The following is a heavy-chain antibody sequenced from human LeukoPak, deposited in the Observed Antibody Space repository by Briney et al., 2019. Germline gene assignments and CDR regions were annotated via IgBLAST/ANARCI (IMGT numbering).Heavy chain of an antibody. V-gene: IGHV3-23*01. J-gene: IGHJ4*01. CDR1: GFIFNTYA. Sequence: PGGSLRLSCAASGFIFNTYAMSWVRQAPGKGLEWISGISGSGASTYYADSVTGRFTISRDNSRNTLYLQMNSLRGDDTAVYYCAKDVGKRASLHFFDYFGNGIMVNVS. D-gene: IGHD2-15*01. CDR2: ISGSGAST. CDR3: AKDVGKRASLHFFDY.